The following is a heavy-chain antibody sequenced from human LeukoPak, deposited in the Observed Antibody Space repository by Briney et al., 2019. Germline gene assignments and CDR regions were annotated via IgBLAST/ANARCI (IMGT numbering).Heavy chain of an antibody. CDR2: INHSGST. J-gene: IGHJ4*02. CDR1: GGSFSGYY. CDR3: ARGVYSSSWAPFDY. D-gene: IGHD6-13*01. Sequence: SETLSLTCAVYGGSFSGYYWSWVRQPPGKGMEWMVEINHSGSTNYTPSLKSRVTISVDTSKNQFSLKLSSVTAADTAVYYCARGVYSSSWAPFDYWGQGTLVTVSS. V-gene: IGHV4-34*01.